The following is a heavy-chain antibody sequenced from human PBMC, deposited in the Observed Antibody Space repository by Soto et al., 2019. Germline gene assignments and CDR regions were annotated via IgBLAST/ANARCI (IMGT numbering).Heavy chain of an antibody. Sequence: GESLKISCQGSGYAFSSYWIAWVRQMPGKGLEWMGIIYPGDSDTRYSPSFQGQVTISVDKSITTAYLQWSSLKASDTAMYYCARGCCTATICDPWFDPWGQGTLVTV. J-gene: IGHJ5*02. CDR3: ARGCCTATICDPWFDP. D-gene: IGHD2-8*02. CDR1: GYAFSSYW. CDR2: IYPGDSDT. V-gene: IGHV5-51*01.